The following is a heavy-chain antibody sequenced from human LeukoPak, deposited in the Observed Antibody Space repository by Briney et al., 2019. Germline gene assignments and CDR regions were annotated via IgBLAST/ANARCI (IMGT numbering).Heavy chain of an antibody. V-gene: IGHV3-30*03. J-gene: IGHJ4*02. Sequence: GGSLRLSCAASGFSFSSYAMHWVRQAPGKGLEWVTTISYDATSKYYADSVKGRFTISRDNSKNTLYLQMNSLRAEDTAVYYCARETFDCSSTSCYLGFDYWGQGTLVTVSS. CDR2: ISYDATSK. CDR3: ARETFDCSSTSCYLGFDY. D-gene: IGHD2-2*01. CDR1: GFSFSSYA.